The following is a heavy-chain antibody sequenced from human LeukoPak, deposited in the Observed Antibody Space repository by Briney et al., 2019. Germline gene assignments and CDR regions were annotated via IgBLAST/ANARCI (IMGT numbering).Heavy chain of an antibody. J-gene: IGHJ4*02. CDR2: ITPNSGDT. CDR3: ARDYCSSTSCLFDY. V-gene: IGHV1-2*06. CDR1: GYTFTGYH. D-gene: IGHD2-2*01. Sequence: ASVKVSCKASGYTFTGYHMHWVRLAPGQGLEWMGRITPNSGDTNYAQKFQGRVTMTRDTSISTACMELSRLRSDDTAVYYCARDYCSSTSCLFDYWGQGTLVTVSS.